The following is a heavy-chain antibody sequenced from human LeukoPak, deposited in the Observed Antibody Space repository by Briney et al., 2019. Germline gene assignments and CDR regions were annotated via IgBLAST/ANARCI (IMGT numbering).Heavy chain of an antibody. D-gene: IGHD3-10*01. V-gene: IGHV4-59*01. CDR2: IYYSGST. CDR1: GGSISSYY. J-gene: IGHJ5*02. CDR3: ARIRDPTARTYYYGSGSYSWFDP. Sequence: LETLSLTCTVSGGSISSYYWSWIRQPPGKGLEWIGYIYYSGSTNYNPSLKSRVTISVDTSKNQFSLKLSSVTAADTAVYYSARIRDPTARTYYYGSGSYSWFDPWGQGTLVTVSS.